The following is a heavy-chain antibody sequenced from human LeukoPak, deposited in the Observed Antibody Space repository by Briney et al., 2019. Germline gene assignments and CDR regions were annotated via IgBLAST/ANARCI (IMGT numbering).Heavy chain of an antibody. D-gene: IGHD4-23*01. CDR2: INQDGSGK. V-gene: IGHV3-7*03. J-gene: IGHJ4*02. Sequence: GGSLRLSCAASGFTSSNDWMNWVRRAPGQGLEWVANINQDGSGKYYVDSVKGRFTISRDNAKNPRFLQMNGLRAEDRGVYYCARGFRWVDYWGQGTLVTVSS. CDR1: GFTSSNDW. CDR3: ARGFRWVDY.